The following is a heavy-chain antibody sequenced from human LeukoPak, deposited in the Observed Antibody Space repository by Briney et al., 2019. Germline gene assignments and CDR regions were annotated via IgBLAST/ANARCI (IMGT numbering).Heavy chain of an antibody. J-gene: IGHJ4*02. CDR3: AKTRPLDSSSWSHGDY. CDR1: GFTFSSYV. V-gene: IGHV3-23*01. CDR2: ISGSGDST. Sequence: PGGSLRLSCAASGFTFSSYVMSWVRQAPGKGLEWVSAISGSGDSTNYGDSVKGRFTISRDNSKNTLYLQMNSLRAEDTAVYYCAKTRPLDSSSWSHGDYWGQGTLVTVSS. D-gene: IGHD6-13*01.